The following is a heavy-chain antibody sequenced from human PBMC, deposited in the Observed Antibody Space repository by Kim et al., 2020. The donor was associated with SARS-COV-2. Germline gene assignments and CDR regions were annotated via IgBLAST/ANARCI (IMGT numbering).Heavy chain of an antibody. Sequence: NTGYAQKCQGRVTMTRNTSISTAYMELSSLRSEDTAVYYCARGLTAAAVYWGQGTLVTVSS. J-gene: IGHJ4*02. CDR3: ARGLTAAAVY. V-gene: IGHV1-8*01. CDR2: NT. D-gene: IGHD2-2*01.